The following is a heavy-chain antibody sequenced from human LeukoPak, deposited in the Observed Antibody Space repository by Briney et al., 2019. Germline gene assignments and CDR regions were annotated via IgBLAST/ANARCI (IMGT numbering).Heavy chain of an antibody. CDR1: GGSISSYY. Sequence: TSEALSLTCTVSGGSISSYYWSWIRQPPGKGLEWIGEINHSGSTNYNPSLKSRVTISVDTSKNQFSLQLNSVTPEDTAVYYCARTGYSGYDSEFDYWGQGTLVTVSS. CDR2: INHSGST. CDR3: ARTGYSGYDSEFDY. D-gene: IGHD5-12*01. J-gene: IGHJ4*02. V-gene: IGHV4-34*01.